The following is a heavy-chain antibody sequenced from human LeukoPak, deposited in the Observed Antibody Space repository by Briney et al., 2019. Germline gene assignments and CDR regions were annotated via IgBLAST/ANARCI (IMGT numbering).Heavy chain of an antibody. J-gene: IGHJ4*02. CDR3: AHKGRGSGSYTM. V-gene: IGHV2-5*02. Sequence: SGPTLVKPTQTLTLTCTFSGFSLSTSGVGVGWIRQPPGKALEWLALIYWDDDKRCSPSLKSRLTITKDTSKNQVVLIMTNMDPVDTATYYCAHKGRGSGSYTMWGQGTLVTVSS. CDR1: GFSLSTSGVG. CDR2: IYWDDDK. D-gene: IGHD3-10*01.